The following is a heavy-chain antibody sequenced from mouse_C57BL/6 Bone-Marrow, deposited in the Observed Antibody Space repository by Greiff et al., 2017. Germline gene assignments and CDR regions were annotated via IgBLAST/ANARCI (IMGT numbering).Heavy chain of an antibody. Sequence: EVMLVESGGDLVKPGGSLKLSCAASGFTFSSYGMSWVRQTPDKRLEWVATISSGGSYTYYPDSVKGRFTISRDNAKNTLYLQMSSLKSEDTARYYCARGGFDYYGSSPYAMDYWGKGTSVTVSS. J-gene: IGHJ4*01. CDR1: GFTFSSYG. CDR3: ARGGFDYYGSSPYAMDY. V-gene: IGHV5-6*01. D-gene: IGHD1-1*01. CDR2: ISSGGSYT.